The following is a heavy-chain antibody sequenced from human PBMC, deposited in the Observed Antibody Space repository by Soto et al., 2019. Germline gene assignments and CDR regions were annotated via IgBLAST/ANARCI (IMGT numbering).Heavy chain of an antibody. CDR2: IYHSGNT. CDR3: AGQTCTIAAASYGRSNWFDP. D-gene: IGHD6-25*01. CDR1: GYSISLGYY. V-gene: IGHV4-38-2*01. Sequence: SETLSLTCAVSGYSISLGYYWGWLRQPPGKVLEWIGGIYHSGNTYYTPSLKSRLTMSIDTSKNEFSLRLNSVTAADTAVYYCAGQTCTIAAASYGRSNWFDPWGPGTLVTVSS. J-gene: IGHJ5*02.